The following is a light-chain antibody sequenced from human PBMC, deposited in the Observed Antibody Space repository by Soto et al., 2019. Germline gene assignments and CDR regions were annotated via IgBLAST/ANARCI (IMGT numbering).Light chain of an antibody. J-gene: IGLJ1*01. Sequence: QSVLTQPASVSGSPGQSITISCTGTSSDVGAYNFVSWYQQHPGKVPKLMIFDVSSRPSGVSDRFSGSKSGNTASLTISGVQAEDEGDYYCISYTSSSTHVFGSGTKVTVL. CDR1: SSDVGAYNF. V-gene: IGLV2-14*03. CDR2: DVS. CDR3: ISYTSSSTHV.